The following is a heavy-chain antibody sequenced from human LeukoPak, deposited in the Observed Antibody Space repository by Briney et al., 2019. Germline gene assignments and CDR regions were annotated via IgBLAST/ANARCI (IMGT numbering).Heavy chain of an antibody. CDR2: IYYSGST. CDR3: ARGSLEDGSGYYVVYDY. J-gene: IGHJ4*02. V-gene: IGHV4-39*07. D-gene: IGHD3-22*01. CDR1: GVSISSSSYY. Sequence: SETLSLTCAVSGVSISSSSYYWGWIRQPPGKGLEWIGSIYYSGSTYYNPSLNSRATISVDTSKNQFSLKLSSVTAADTAVYYCARGSLEDGSGYYVVYDYWGQGTLVTVSS.